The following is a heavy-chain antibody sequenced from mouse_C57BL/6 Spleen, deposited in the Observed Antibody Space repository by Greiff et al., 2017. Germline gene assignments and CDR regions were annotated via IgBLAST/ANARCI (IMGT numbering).Heavy chain of an antibody. Sequence: VQLQQPGAELVRPGTSVKLSCKASGYTFTSYWMHWVKQRPGQGLEWIGVIDPSDSYTNYNQKFKGKATLTVDTSSSTAYMQLSSLTSEDSAVYCCARKGAYYSNYGGMDYWGQGTSVTVSS. CDR3: ARKGAYYSNYGGMDY. D-gene: IGHD2-5*01. V-gene: IGHV1-59*01. CDR2: IDPSDSYT. CDR1: GYTFTSYW. J-gene: IGHJ4*01.